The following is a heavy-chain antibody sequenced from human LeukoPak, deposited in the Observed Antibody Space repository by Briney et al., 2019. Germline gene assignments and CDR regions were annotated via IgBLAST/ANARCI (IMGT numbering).Heavy chain of an antibody. CDR1: GYXFTSYY. V-gene: IGHV1-46*01. D-gene: IGHD6-19*01. Sequence: ASVKVSCTASGYXFTSYYIHWVRQAPGQGLEWLGIINPSGGSTIYAQKFQGRVTMTRDTSTTTVNMELSSLRSEDTAVYYCARDSDAVDDAFDIWGQGTVVTVSS. CDR3: ARDSDAVDDAFDI. J-gene: IGHJ3*02. CDR2: INPSGGST.